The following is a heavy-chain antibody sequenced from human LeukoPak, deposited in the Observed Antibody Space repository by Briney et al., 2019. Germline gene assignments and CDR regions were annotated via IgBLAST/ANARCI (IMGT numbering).Heavy chain of an antibody. Sequence: GESLKISCKGSGYSFTSYWIGWVRQMPGKGLEWMGIIYPGDSDTRYSPSFQGQVTISADKSISTAYLQWSSLKASDTAMYYCARSRCVGSTHCYYFDYWGQGTLVTVSS. CDR3: ARSRCVGSTHCYYFDY. V-gene: IGHV5-51*01. D-gene: IGHD2-2*01. CDR1: GYSFTSYW. CDR2: IYPGDSDT. J-gene: IGHJ4*02.